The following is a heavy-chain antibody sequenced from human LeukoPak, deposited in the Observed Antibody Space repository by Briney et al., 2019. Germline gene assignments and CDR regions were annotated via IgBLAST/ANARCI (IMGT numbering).Heavy chain of an antibody. CDR1: EFTFSSYG. V-gene: IGHV3-30*03. Sequence: GRSLRLSCAASEFTFSSYGMHWVHQAPGKGLDWVTVISYDGTNKYYADSVRGRFTISRDNSKNTLYLQMDSLRTEDTAVYYCARVELYASGWYGSIDYWGQGTLVAVSS. D-gene: IGHD6-19*01. CDR3: ARVELYASGWYGSIDY. CDR2: ISYDGTNK. J-gene: IGHJ4*02.